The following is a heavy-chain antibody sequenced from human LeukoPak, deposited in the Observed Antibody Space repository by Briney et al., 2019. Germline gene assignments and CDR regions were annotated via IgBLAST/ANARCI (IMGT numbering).Heavy chain of an antibody. V-gene: IGHV4-34*01. CDR2: INHSGST. D-gene: IGHD3-3*01. Sequence: SSETLSLTCAAYGGSFSGYYWSWIRQPPGKGLEWIREINHSGSTNYNPSLKSRVTISVDTSKNQFSLKLSSVTAADTAVYYCARGLYDFWSLYNWFDPWGQGTLVTVSS. J-gene: IGHJ5*02. CDR1: GGSFSGYY. CDR3: ARGLYDFWSLYNWFDP.